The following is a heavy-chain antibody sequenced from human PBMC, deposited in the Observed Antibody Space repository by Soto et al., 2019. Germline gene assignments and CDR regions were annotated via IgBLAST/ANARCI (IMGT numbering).Heavy chain of an antibody. V-gene: IGHV3-21*04. D-gene: IGHD3-10*01. CDR2: ISSSSSYT. J-gene: IGHJ5*02. CDR1: GFTFSSYS. CDR3: ALDRPNYFGSGGGYYKSGGDH. Sequence: GGSLRLSCAASGFTFSSYSMNWVRQAPGKGLEWVSSISSSSSYTYYPDSVKGRFTISRDNSKNTLFLQMNSLRVEDTAVYYCALDRPNYFGSGGGYYKSGGDHWGQGILVTVSS.